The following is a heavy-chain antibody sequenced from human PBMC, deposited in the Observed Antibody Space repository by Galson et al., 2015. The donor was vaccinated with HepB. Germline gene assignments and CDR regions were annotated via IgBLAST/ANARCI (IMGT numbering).Heavy chain of an antibody. CDR2: IYSGGST. J-gene: IGHJ4*02. CDR3: ARCPAQAWFGESYYFDY. D-gene: IGHD3-10*01. Sequence: SLRLSCAASGFTVSSNYMSWVRQAPGKGLEWVSVIYSGGSTYYADSVKGRFTISRDNSKNTLYLQMNSLRAEDTAVYYCARCPAQAWFGESYYFDYWGQGTLVTVSS. CDR1: GFTVSSNY. V-gene: IGHV3-66*01.